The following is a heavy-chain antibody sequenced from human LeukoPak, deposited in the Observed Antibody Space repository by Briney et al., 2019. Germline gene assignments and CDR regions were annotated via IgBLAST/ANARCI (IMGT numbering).Heavy chain of an antibody. CDR2: FNPNSGGT. Sequence: ASVKVSCKASGYTFTGYYMLWVRQAPGQGLEWMGWFNPNSGGTNYAQKFQGWVTMTRDTSISTAYMELSRLRSDDTAVYYCARDLGYCSGGSCYWGYYFDYWGQGTLVTVSS. J-gene: IGHJ4*02. CDR3: ARDLGYCSGGSCYWGYYFDY. D-gene: IGHD2-15*01. CDR1: GYTFTGYY. V-gene: IGHV1-2*04.